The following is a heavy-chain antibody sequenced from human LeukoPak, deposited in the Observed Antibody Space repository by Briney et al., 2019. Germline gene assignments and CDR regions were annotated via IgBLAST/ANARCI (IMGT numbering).Heavy chain of an antibody. CDR1: GGSISSSNYY. CDR2: IYYSGST. D-gene: IGHD3-22*01. V-gene: IGHV4-39*07. CDR3: ASGTWGFYDTTVGVY. J-gene: IGHJ4*02. Sequence: SGTLSLTCTVSGGSISSSNYYWGWIRQPPGKGLEWIGSIYYSGSTYYNPSLKSRVTISVDTSKNQFSLKLSSVTAADTAVFYCASGTWGFYDTTVGVYWGQGTLVTVSS.